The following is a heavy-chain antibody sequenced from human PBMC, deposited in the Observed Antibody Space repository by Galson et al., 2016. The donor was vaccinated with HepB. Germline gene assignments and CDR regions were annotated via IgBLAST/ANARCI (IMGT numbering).Heavy chain of an antibody. Sequence: SVKVSCKASGYTFSDYYMHWVRQAPGQGLEWMGWINPHSGATNYAKKFQGRVTMTRDTSISTASVELRSLRSDDTAIYYRAKYQCSGGDCFTTFDNWGQGTLVIVSS. CDR2: INPHSGAT. D-gene: IGHD2-21*02. J-gene: IGHJ4*02. V-gene: IGHV1-2*02. CDR1: GYTFSDYY. CDR3: AKYQCSGGDCFTTFDN.